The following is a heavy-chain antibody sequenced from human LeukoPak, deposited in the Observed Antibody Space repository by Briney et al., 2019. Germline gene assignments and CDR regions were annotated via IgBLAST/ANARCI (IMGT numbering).Heavy chain of an antibody. CDR3: ARDGSNYYDSSGYHNWFDP. CDR2: INPNSGGT. J-gene: IGHJ5*02. V-gene: IGHV1-2*06. Sequence: ASVKVSCKASGYTFTGYYMHWVRQAPGQGLEWMGRINPNSGGTNYAQKFQGRVTMTRDTSISTAYMELSRLRSDDTAVYYCARDGSNYYDSSGYHNWFDPWGQGTLVTVSS. D-gene: IGHD3-22*01. CDR1: GYTFTGYY.